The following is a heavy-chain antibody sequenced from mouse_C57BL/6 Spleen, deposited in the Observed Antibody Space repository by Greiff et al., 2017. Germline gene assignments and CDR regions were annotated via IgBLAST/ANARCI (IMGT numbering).Heavy chain of an antibody. J-gene: IGHJ2*01. CDR1: GYAFSSSW. V-gene: IGHV1-82*01. Sequence: QVQLQQSGPELVKPGASVKISCKASGYAFSSSWMNWVKQRPGKGLEWIGRIYPGDGDTNYNGKFKGKATLTEDKSSSTAYMQLSSLTSEDSAVYFCARGSITTPVDYWGQGTTLTVSS. CDR3: ARGSITTPVDY. D-gene: IGHD1-1*01. CDR2: IYPGDGDT.